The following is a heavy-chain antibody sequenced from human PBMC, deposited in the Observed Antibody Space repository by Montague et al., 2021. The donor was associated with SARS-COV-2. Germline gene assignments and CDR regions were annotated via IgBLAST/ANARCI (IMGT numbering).Heavy chain of an antibody. CDR2: IQNSGTS. CDR3: ARDRPESWRISPGLAGLFATVVHSASGMDV. J-gene: IGHJ6*02. Sequence: TLSLTCTVSGDSMTSGSHFWTWIRQPAGKGLEWIGHIQNSGTSNYNPSLRDRITLSVGTSRNLFSLQLRSVTAADTAIYYCARDRPESWRISPGLAGLFATVVHSASGMDVWGRGTTVIVS. CDR1: GDSMTSGSHF. D-gene: IGHD6-6*01. V-gene: IGHV4-61*09.